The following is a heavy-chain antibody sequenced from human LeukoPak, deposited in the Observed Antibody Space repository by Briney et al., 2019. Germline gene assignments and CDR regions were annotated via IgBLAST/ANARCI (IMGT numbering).Heavy chain of an antibody. J-gene: IGHJ4*02. Sequence: GGSLRLSCAASGFTFTSHSMLWVRQAPGKGLEWVAVISYDGSKKYYEDSVKGRFTISRDNSNNTLYLQMNSLRAEDTAIYYCARDKLLDWGQGTPVTVSS. CDR3: ARDKLLD. CDR1: GFTFTSHS. D-gene: IGHD2-21*02. CDR2: ISYDGSKK. V-gene: IGHV3-30*04.